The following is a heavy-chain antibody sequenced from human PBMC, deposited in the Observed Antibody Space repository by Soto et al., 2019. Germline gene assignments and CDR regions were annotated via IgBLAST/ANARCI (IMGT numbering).Heavy chain of an antibody. CDR3: ATASAGYTFGFDF. Sequence: GASVKVSCKASGFTFPTSTIQWLRQTRGQRLEWIGWIVVGGGNTNFAQNFRQRVTISRDMSTSTAYMDLNSLTSDDTAVYYCATASAGYTFGFDFWGQGTLVTV. D-gene: IGHD5-18*01. CDR1: GFTFPTST. CDR2: IVVGGGNT. V-gene: IGHV1-58*02. J-gene: IGHJ4*02.